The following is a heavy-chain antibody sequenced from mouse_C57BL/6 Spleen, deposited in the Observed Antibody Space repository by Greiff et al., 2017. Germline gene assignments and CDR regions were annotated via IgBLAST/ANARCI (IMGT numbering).Heavy chain of an antibody. V-gene: IGHV1-42*01. J-gene: IGHJ4*01. D-gene: IGHD1-1*01. CDR1: GYSFTGYY. CDR2: INPSTGGT. CDR3: AMYYGSSYAMDY. Sequence: VQLQQSGPELVKPGASVKISCKASGYSFTGYYMNWVKQSPEKSLEWIGEINPSTGGTTYNQKFKAKATLTVDKSSSTAYMQLKSLTAEDSAVYYCAMYYGSSYAMDYWGQGTSVTVSS.